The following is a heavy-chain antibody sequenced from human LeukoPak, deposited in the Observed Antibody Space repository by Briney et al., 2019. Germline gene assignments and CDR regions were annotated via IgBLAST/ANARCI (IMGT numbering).Heavy chain of an antibody. CDR1: GGSISSGSYY. CDR3: ARDDSGSYTSYYYYYMDV. Sequence: PSETLSLTCTVSGGSISSGSYYWSWIRQPPGKGLEWIGSIYHSGGTYYNPSLKSRVTISVDTSKNQFSLKLSSVTAADTAVYYCARDDSGSYTSYYYYYMDVWGKGTTVTVSS. D-gene: IGHD1-26*01. CDR2: IYHSGGT. J-gene: IGHJ6*03. V-gene: IGHV4-39*07.